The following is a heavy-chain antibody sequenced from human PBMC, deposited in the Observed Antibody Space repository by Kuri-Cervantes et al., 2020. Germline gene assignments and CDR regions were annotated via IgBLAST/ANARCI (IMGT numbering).Heavy chain of an antibody. CDR1: GGSISSYY. D-gene: IGHD2-2*01. V-gene: IGHV4-59*01. CDR3: ARVEPIFCSSTSCYVRD. J-gene: IGHJ4*02. CDR2: IYYSGST. Sequence: SETLSLTCSVSGGSISSYYWSWIRQPPGKGLEWIGYIYYSGSTNYNPSLKSRVTISVDTSKNQFSLKLSSVTAADTAVYYCARVEPIFCSSTSCYVRDWGQGTLVT.